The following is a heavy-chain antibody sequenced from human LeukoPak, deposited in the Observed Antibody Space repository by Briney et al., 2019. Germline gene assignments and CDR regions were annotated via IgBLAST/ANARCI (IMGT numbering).Heavy chain of an antibody. Sequence: ASVKVSCKASGYTFTGYYMHWVRQAPGQGLEWMGWINPNSGGTNYAQKFQGRVTMTRDTSISTAYMELSRLRSDDTAVYYCARNRPKNYDYVWGSYRSSWFDPWGQGTLVTVSS. D-gene: IGHD3-16*02. J-gene: IGHJ5*02. CDR2: INPNSGGT. CDR1: GYTFTGYY. CDR3: ARNRPKNYDYVWGSYRSSWFDP. V-gene: IGHV1-2*02.